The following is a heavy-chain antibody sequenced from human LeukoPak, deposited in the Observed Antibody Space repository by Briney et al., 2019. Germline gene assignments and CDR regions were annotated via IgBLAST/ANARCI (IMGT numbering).Heavy chain of an antibody. V-gene: IGHV1-24*01. Sequence: ASVKVSCKVSGYTLTELSMHWVRQAPGKGLEWMGGFDPEDGETIYAQKFQGRVTMTEDTSTDTAYMELSSLRSEDTAVYYCATNRGIVGATRHWGQGTLVTVSS. J-gene: IGHJ4*02. D-gene: IGHD1-26*01. CDR3: ATNRGIVGATRH. CDR2: FDPEDGET. CDR1: GYTLTELS.